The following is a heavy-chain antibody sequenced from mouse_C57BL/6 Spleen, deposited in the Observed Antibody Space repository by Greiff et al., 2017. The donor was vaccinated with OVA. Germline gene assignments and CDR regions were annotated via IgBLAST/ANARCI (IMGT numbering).Heavy chain of an antibody. J-gene: IGHJ1*03. D-gene: IGHD1-1*01. CDR2: IYPGSGST. CDR3: ARGYYGSSYWYFDV. V-gene: IGHV1-55*01. Sequence: VQLQQPGAELVKPGASVKMSCKASGYTFTSYWITWVKQRPGQGLEWIGDIYPGSGSTNYNEKFKGKATLTADKSSSTAYMQFSSLTSEDSTIYYCARGYYGSSYWYFDVWGTGTTVTVSS. CDR1: GYTFTSYW.